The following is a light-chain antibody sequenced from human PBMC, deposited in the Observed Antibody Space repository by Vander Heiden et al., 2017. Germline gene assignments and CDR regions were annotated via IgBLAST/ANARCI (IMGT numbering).Light chain of an antibody. Sequence: DIVMTQSPDSLAESLGERATINCKSSQSVLFSSNNKNDSAWYQQKPGQPPKLLIYWASTRESGVPDRFTGSGSGTDFTLTISSLQAEDVAVYYCLQYYTTPLTFGGGTKVEIK. CDR2: WAS. CDR1: QSVLFSSNNKND. V-gene: IGKV4-1*01. J-gene: IGKJ4*01. CDR3: LQYYTTPLT.